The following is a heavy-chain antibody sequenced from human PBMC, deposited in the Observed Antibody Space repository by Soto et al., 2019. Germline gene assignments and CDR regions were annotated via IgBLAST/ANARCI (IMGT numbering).Heavy chain of an antibody. J-gene: IGHJ6*03. V-gene: IGHV4-59*01. CDR2: IYYSGST. CDR3: ARTGYYYGSGSFFPYYYYYYMDV. Sequence: QVQLQESGPGLVKPSETLSLICTVSGGSISSYYWSWIRQPPGKGLEWIGDIYYSGSTNYNPSLKSSVTIAIESSKNQSSLQLSSVTAADTAVYYCARTGYYYGSGSFFPYYYYYYMDVWGKGTTVTVS. D-gene: IGHD3-10*01. CDR1: GGSISSYY.